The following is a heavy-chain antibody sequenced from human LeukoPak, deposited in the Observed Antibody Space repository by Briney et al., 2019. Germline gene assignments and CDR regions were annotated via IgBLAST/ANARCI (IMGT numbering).Heavy chain of an antibody. J-gene: IGHJ4*02. Sequence: ASVKVSFKASGYTFTGYYMHWVRQAPGQGLEWMGWINPNSGGTNYAQKFQGRVTMTRDTSISTAYMEPSRLRSDDTAVYYCARDLDSGSYSPGGYFDYWGQGTLVTVSS. CDR3: ARDLDSGSYSPGGYFDY. D-gene: IGHD1-26*01. CDR1: GYTFTGYY. CDR2: INPNSGGT. V-gene: IGHV1-2*02.